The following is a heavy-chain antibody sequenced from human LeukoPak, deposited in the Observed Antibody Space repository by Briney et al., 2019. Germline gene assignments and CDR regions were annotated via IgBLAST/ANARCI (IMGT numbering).Heavy chain of an antibody. D-gene: IGHD3-22*01. CDR2: ISPYNGNT. CDR1: GYTFTSYG. Sequence: ASVNVSCKASGYTFTSYGISWVRQAPGQGLEWMGWISPYNGNTNYPQKVQGRITVTTDTSTSTAYMELKSLRSDDTAVYYCARDKNHYDTRGDFWGQGTLVTVSS. V-gene: IGHV1-18*01. CDR3: ARDKNHYDTRGDF. J-gene: IGHJ4*02.